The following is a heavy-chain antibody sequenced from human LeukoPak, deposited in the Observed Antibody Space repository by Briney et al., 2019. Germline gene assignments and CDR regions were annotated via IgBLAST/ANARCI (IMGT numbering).Heavy chain of an antibody. CDR1: GFTFRSYW. CDR3: VRDWHLWSGQSYYYYMDV. J-gene: IGHJ6*03. D-gene: IGHD3-3*02. CDR2: IKQDESEK. Sequence: GGSLRLSCAASGFTFRSYWMSWVRQAPGKGLEWVANIKQDESEKNYIGSVKGRFTISRDNAKNSLYLQMNSLRAEDTAVYYCVRDWHLWSGQSYYYYMDVWGKGTSVTVSS. V-gene: IGHV3-7*01.